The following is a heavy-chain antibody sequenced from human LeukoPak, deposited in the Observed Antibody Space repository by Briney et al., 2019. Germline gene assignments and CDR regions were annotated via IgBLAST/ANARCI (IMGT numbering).Heavy chain of an antibody. CDR2: IGPSGSVT. J-gene: IGHJ3*02. Sequence: PGGSLRLSCAASGFTFSGNAVSWVRQAPGKGPEWVAGIGPSGSVTYYPASVKGRFTISRDTSKNTLYLEMNSLRAEDTALYYCAKAELQLGQDAFDIWGQGTMVTVSS. V-gene: IGHV3-23*01. D-gene: IGHD6-13*01. CDR1: GFTFSGNA. CDR3: AKAELQLGQDAFDI.